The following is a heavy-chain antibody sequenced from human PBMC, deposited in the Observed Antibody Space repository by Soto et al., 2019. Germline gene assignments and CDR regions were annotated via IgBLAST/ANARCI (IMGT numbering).Heavy chain of an antibody. CDR3: ARGGRMFPGPKGDV. CDR1: GYTFTGHY. J-gene: IGHJ6*02. V-gene: IGHV1-18*04. D-gene: IGHD3-16*01. Sequence: ASVKVSCKASGYTFTGHYIHWVRQAPGQGLEWMGWISAYNGNTNYAQKLQGRVTMTTDTSTSTAYMELRSLRSDDTAVYYCARGGRMFPGPKGDVWGQGTTVTVSS. CDR2: ISAYNGNT.